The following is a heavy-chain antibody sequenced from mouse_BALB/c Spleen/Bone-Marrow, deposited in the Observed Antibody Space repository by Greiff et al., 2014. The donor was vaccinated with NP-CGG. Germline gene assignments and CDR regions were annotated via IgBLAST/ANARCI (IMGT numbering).Heavy chain of an antibody. J-gene: IGHJ4*01. CDR3: ARWTLALDY. Sequence: LVESGPELVRPGTSVKMSYKASGYTFTTYWMHWVKQRPGQGLEWIGMIDPSTTETKLNQKFKDKATLNVDKSSNTAYMQLSSLTSEDSAVFYCARWTLALDYWGQGTSVTVSS. V-gene: IGHV1-59*01. CDR1: GYTFTTYW. CDR2: IDPSTTET.